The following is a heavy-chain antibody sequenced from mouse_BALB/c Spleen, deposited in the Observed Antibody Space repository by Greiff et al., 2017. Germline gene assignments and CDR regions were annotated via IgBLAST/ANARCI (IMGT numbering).Heavy chain of an antibody. Sequence: DLVKPGASVKLSCKASGYTFTSYWINWIKQRPGQGLEWIGRIAPGSGSTYYNEMFKGKATLTVDTSASTAYIQLSSLSSEDSAVYFCARLNYDNYSMDYWGQGTSVTVSS. CDR2: IAPGSGST. V-gene: IGHV1S41*01. J-gene: IGHJ4*01. CDR3: ARLNYDNYSMDY. CDR1: GYTFTSYW. D-gene: IGHD2-4*01.